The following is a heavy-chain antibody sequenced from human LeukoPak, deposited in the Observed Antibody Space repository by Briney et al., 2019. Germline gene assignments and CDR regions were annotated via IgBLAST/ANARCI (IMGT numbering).Heavy chain of an antibody. J-gene: IGHJ3*02. D-gene: IGHD3-22*01. CDR3: ARDYYDLPFDI. CDR1: GFTFSSYW. V-gene: IGHV3-7*01. CDR2: IKQDGSEK. Sequence: PGGSLRLSCAASGFTFSSYWMSWVRQVPGKGLEWVANIKQDGSEKYYVDSVKGRFTISRDNAKNSLYLQMNSLRAEDTAVYYCARDYYDLPFDIWGQGTMVTVSS.